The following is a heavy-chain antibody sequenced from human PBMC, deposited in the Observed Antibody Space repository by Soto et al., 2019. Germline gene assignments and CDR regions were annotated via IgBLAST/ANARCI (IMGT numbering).Heavy chain of an antibody. CDR3: ASQGGAGFPSDY. CDR2: IWYDGSDK. D-gene: IGHD3-10*01. CDR1: GFTFSSHG. V-gene: IGHV3-33*01. J-gene: IGHJ4*01. Sequence: QVQLVESGGGVVQPGRSLRLSCRTSGFTFSSHGMHWVRQAPGKGLEWVAVIWYDGSDKYYADSVKGRFTISRDNSKNTLYLQMNSLRGEDTAVYYCASQGGAGFPSDYSGHGTLVTVSS.